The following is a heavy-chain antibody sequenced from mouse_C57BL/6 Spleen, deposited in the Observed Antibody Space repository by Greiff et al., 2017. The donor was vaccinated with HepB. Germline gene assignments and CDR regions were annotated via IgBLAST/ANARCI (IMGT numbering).Heavy chain of an antibody. Sequence: QVQLKQPGAELVRPGSSVKLSCKASGYTFTSYWMHWVKQRPIQGLEWIGNIDPSDSETHYNQKFKDKATLTVDKSSSTAYMQLSSLTSEDSAVYYCAYDYDGVWFAYWGQGTLVTVSA. CDR1: GYTFTSYW. J-gene: IGHJ3*01. V-gene: IGHV1-52*01. CDR2: IDPSDSET. CDR3: AYDYDGVWFAY. D-gene: IGHD2-4*01.